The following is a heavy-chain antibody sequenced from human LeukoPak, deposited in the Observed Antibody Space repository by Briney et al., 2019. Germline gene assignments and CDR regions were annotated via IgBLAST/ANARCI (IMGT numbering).Heavy chain of an antibody. Sequence: SETLSLTCTVSGGSISSSSYYWGWIRQPPGKGLEWVGCIYYTGRSYYNPSLRSRVTISVDTSKSQFSLQLSSVTAADTAVYYCVRDRGGYYFDYWGQGILVTVSS. J-gene: IGHJ4*02. CDR3: VRDRGGYYFDY. CDR1: GGSISSSSYY. D-gene: IGHD3-16*01. CDR2: IYYTGRS. V-gene: IGHV4-39*02.